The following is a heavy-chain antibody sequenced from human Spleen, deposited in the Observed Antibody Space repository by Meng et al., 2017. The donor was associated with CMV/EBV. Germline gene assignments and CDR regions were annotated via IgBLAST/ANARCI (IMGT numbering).Heavy chain of an antibody. J-gene: IGHJ4*02. CDR3: ARRDGRCLDY. D-gene: IGHD5-24*01. V-gene: IGHV4-34*01. CDR2: INHSGST. Sequence: QVLLKQWGEGLLNPLETLSRPWAVYGWSLSGYCWSWTRQPPGKGLEWIGEINHSGSTNYNPSLKSRVTISVDTSKNQFSLKLSSVTAADTAVYYCARRDGRCLDYWGQGTLVTVSS. CDR1: GWSLSGYC.